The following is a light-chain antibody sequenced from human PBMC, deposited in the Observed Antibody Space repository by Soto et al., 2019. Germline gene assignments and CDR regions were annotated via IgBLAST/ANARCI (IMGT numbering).Light chain of an antibody. CDR3: LQKQCTYP. CDR2: KVS. CDR1: QSLVTSAGDIY. Sequence: DVVMTQSPLSLSVTLGQAASISCRSSQSLVTSAGDIYLTWLHQRPGQSPRRLIYKVSSRDSGVPDRFSGSGSGTDFALKVSRVEADDVGVYYCLQKQCTYPFGQGTKVDIX. V-gene: IGKV2-30*01. J-gene: IGKJ2*01.